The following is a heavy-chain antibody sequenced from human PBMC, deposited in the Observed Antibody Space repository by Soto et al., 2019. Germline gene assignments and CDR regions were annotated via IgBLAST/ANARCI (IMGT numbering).Heavy chain of an antibody. V-gene: IGHV3-64D*06. D-gene: IGHD1-26*01. CDR1: GFSFSSYA. Sequence: RLSCSVSGFSFSSYAMHWVRQAPGKGLEYVSSISSDGGSTYYADSVKGRFTISRDNSKNTLYLQMTSLRVEDTAVYYCVKDRWVDYWGQGTLVTVSS. CDR3: VKDRWVDY. CDR2: ISSDGGST. J-gene: IGHJ4*02.